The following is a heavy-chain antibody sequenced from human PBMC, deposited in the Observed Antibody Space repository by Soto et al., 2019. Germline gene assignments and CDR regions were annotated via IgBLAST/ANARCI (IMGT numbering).Heavy chain of an antibody. CDR2: ISESSRTI. CDR3: ARGLSWRRGPFDF. CDR1: GFIFRTYS. D-gene: IGHD2-15*01. J-gene: IGHJ4*02. V-gene: IGHV3-48*02. Sequence: EVQLVESGGGFKQPGGSLRLSCAASGFIFRTYSMNWVRQVPGKGLEWISYISESSRTIFYADSVRGRFTVSRDNANSSLYLQMVSRRDEDTAIYYCARGLSWRRGPFDFWGQGTLVTVSS.